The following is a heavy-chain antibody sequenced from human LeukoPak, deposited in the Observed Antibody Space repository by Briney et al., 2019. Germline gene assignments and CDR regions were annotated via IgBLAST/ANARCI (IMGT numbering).Heavy chain of an antibody. D-gene: IGHD6-19*01. Sequence: GGSLRLSCAGSGFTFTSYAMSWVRQAPGKGLEWVSSIGGSGLSTYDTDSVKGRFTISRDISRNTLYLQMNSLRAEDTAVYYCAKDLIAVAGTHYYYYGMDVWGQGTTVTVSS. CDR1: GFTFTSYA. CDR3: AKDLIAVAGTHYYYYGMDV. V-gene: IGHV3-23*01. J-gene: IGHJ6*02. CDR2: IGGSGLST.